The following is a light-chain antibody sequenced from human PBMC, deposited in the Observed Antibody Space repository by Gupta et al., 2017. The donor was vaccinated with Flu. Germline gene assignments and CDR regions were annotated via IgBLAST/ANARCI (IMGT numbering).Light chain of an antibody. CDR2: DVS. CDR1: TSDVGGYNY. J-gene: IGLJ2*01. CDR3: NSYTSSSTRV. Sequence: SITISCTGTTSDVGGYNYVSWYQQYPGKAPKLIIYDVSNRPSGVSNRFSGSKSGNTASLTISGLQAEDEADYYCNSYTSSSTRVFGGGTKLTVL. V-gene: IGLV2-14*03.